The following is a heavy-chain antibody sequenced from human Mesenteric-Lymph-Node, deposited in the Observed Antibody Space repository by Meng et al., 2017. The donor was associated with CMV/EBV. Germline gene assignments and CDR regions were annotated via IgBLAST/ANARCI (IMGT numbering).Heavy chain of an antibody. CDR1: CCSISSSSYY. CDR2: IYYSGST. D-gene: IGHD3-10*01. Sequence: QLQLQESGPGRVKLSETLSLTCTVSCCSISSSSYYWGWIRQPPGKGLEWIGSIYYSGSTYYSPSLKSRVTISVDTSKNQFSLKLSSVTAADTAVYYCARPHYYGSGSSPWFDPWGQGTLVTVSS. V-gene: IGHV4-39*01. J-gene: IGHJ5*02. CDR3: ARPHYYGSGSSPWFDP.